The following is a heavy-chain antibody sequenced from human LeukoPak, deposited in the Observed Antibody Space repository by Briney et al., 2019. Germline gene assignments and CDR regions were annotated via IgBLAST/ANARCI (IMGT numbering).Heavy chain of an antibody. CDR3: AKGNGDSGYDPIGYYMDV. Sequence: GGSLRLSCAASGFTFSSYGMHWVRQAPGKGLEWVAVIWYGGSNKYYADSVKGRSTISRDNSKNTLYLQMNCLRAEDTAVYYCAKGNGDSGYDPIGYYMDVWGKRTTVTVSS. CDR2: IWYGGSNK. CDR1: GFTFSSYG. V-gene: IGHV3-30*02. J-gene: IGHJ6*03. D-gene: IGHD5-12*01.